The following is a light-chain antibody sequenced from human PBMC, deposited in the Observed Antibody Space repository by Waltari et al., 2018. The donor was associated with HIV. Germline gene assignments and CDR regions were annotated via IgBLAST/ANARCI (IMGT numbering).Light chain of an antibody. CDR2: NAD. CDR1: SASGSTSFF. Sequence: QTVVTQEPSPSVSPGTTITLTCGLSSASGSTSFFPSWYQLTPGQPPRILLYNADVRSSGVPDCFAGSIVEDKAALTITGAQAEDESVYYCLLYGRSGRVFGGGTRLTVL. CDR3: LLYGRSGRV. V-gene: IGLV8-61*02. J-gene: IGLJ2*01.